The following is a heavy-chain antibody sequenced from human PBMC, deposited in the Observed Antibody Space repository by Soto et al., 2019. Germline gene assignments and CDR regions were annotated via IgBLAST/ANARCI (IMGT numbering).Heavy chain of an antibody. J-gene: IGHJ5*02. CDR2: IRQDGRAQ. CDR3: VRGGHGSGSYLGSS. D-gene: IGHD3-10*01. Sequence: AGGSLRLSCVASGFTFTTYWMSWVRQAPGKGLEWVANIRQDGRAQYYVDSVKGRFTISRDNAKNSVYLQMDRLSVEDTALYYCVRGGHGSGSYLGSSWGQGILVTVSS. V-gene: IGHV3-7*03. CDR1: GFTFTTYW.